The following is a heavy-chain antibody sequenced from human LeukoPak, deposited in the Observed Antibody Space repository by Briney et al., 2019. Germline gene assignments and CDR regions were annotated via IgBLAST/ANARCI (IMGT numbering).Heavy chain of an antibody. CDR3: ARGYYGSGSSDY. V-gene: IGHV1-8*01. CDR1: GYTFTSYD. CDR2: MNPNSGNT. D-gene: IGHD3-10*01. J-gene: IGHJ4*02. Sequence: ASVKVSCKASGYTFTSYDINWVRQATGQGLEWMGWMNPNSGNTGYAQKFQGRVTMTRNTSISTAYMELSSLRSEDTAVYYCARGYYGSGSSDYWGQGTLVTVSS.